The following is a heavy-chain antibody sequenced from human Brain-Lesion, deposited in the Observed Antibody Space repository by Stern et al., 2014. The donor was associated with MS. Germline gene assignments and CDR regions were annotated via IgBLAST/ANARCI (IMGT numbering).Heavy chain of an antibody. D-gene: IGHD2-8*02. CDR1: GFSFSSYW. V-gene: IGHV3-7*01. CDR2: IKQDGSEK. Sequence: MQLVQSGGGLVQPGGSQRLSCAASGFSFSSYWMTWVRQAPGRGPEWVANIKQDGSEKYYVDSVKGRFTISRDNAKNSLYLQMHSLRDEDTAVYYCARDCWVGNCAGARGYSYYYGLDVWGQGTTVTVSS. J-gene: IGHJ6*02. CDR3: ARDCWVGNCAGARGYSYYYGLDV.